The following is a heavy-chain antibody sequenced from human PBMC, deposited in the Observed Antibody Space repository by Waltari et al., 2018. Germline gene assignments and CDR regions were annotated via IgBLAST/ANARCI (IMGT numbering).Heavy chain of an antibody. CDR1: GFTFDDYA. J-gene: IGHJ4*02. CDR2: IRWNSGSI. D-gene: IGHD6-13*01. V-gene: IGHV3-9*01. CDR3: AKGIAAAGMRGYFDY. Sequence: EVQLVESGGGLVQPGRSLRLSCAASGFTFDDYAMHWVRQAPGKGLEWVSGIRWNSGSIGYADSVKGRFTISRDNAKNSLYLQMNSLRAEDTALYYCAKGIAAAGMRGYFDYWGQGTLVTVSS.